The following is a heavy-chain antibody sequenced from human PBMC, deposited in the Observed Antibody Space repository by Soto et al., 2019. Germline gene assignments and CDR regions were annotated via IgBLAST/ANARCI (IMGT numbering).Heavy chain of an antibody. CDR2: INPNGGSS. CDR1: GYTFRNYY. J-gene: IGHJ4*02. Sequence: QVHLVQSGAEVTKPGASVKVSCKASGYTFRNYYVHWVRQAPGQGLAWMGLINPNGGSSTYAQKFQGRVTMTRDTSTTTVYMELSSLRSEDSAVYYWARNLRYYDILAGLDYWGQGTLVSVSS. D-gene: IGHD3-9*01. V-gene: IGHV1-46*01. CDR3: ARNLRYYDILAGLDY.